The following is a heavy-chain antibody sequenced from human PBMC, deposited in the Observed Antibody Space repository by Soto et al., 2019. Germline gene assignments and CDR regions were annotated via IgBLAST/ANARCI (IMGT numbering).Heavy chain of an antibody. Sequence: GGSLRLSCAASGFTVSSTYMTWVRQAPGKGLEWVSVIHSGGDTYYADSVKGRFTISRDNSKNTLYLQMSSLRAEDTAVYYCARDRIEYCAGGSCYLYMDVWGKGTTVTVSS. J-gene: IGHJ6*03. CDR2: IHSGGDT. CDR3: ARDRIEYCAGGSCYLYMDV. V-gene: IGHV3-66*01. CDR1: GFTVSSTY. D-gene: IGHD2-15*01.